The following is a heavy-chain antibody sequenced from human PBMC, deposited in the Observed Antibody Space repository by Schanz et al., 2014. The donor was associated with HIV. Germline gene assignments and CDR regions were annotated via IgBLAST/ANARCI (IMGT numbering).Heavy chain of an antibody. J-gene: IGHJ4*02. CDR1: GFIFSSYS. CDR2: ISSGSSHI. D-gene: IGHD3-16*01. CDR3: ARDNWGPDH. V-gene: IGHV3-21*06. Sequence: EVQLLESGGGLVQPGGSLRLSCAASGFIFSSYSMNWVRQAPGKGLEWVSSISSGSSHIYNADSVKGRFIISSDNTKNSVYLQMNSLTVEDTAVYFCARDNWGPDHWGQGTLVTVSS.